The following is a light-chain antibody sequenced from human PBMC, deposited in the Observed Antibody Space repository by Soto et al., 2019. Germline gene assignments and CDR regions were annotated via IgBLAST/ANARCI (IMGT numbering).Light chain of an antibody. CDR2: GVR. J-gene: IGLJ2*01. CDR3: CSYAGGSTLL. CDR1: SSDVGIYNL. Sequence: QSVLTQPASVSGSPGQSITISCTGTSSDVGIYNLVSWHQQHPGKAPKLIIYGVRKRPSGVSDRFSGSKSGTTASLTISGLQAEDEADYYCCSYAGGSTLLFGGGTKLTVL. V-gene: IGLV2-23*02.